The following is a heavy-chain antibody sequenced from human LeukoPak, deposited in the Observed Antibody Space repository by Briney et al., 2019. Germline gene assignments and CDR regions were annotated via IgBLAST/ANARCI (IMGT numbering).Heavy chain of an antibody. Sequence: GESLKISCKGSGYSFNTYWIGWVRQMPGKGLEWMGIIYPGDSETKYSPSFQGQVTISVDKSTSTAYLQWSSLKASDTAMYYCARLVDSSSLYALDYWGQGTLVTVSS. CDR3: ARLVDSSSLYALDY. CDR2: IYPGDSET. D-gene: IGHD6-6*01. CDR1: GYSFNTYW. J-gene: IGHJ4*02. V-gene: IGHV5-51*01.